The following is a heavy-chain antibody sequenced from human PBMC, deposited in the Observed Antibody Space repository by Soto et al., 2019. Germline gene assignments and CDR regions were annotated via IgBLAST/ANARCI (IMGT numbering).Heavy chain of an antibody. V-gene: IGHV1-46*03. CDR1: GNTFSNYY. Sequence: QVQLVQSGAEVKKPGASVKVSCKASGNTFSNYYIHWVRQAPGQWLEWMGTINPSGGHTTYAQKFLGRVTLTRDTSTSTLYMELTSLRSEDTAVYYCARGGHVVVVTAAFDYWGQGTLVTVSS. J-gene: IGHJ4*02. D-gene: IGHD2-21*02. CDR2: INPSGGHT. CDR3: ARGGHVVVVTAAFDY.